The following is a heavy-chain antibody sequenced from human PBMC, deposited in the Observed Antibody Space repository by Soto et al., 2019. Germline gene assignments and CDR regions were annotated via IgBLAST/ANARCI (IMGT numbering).Heavy chain of an antibody. CDR1: GGSISSGGYS. V-gene: IGHV4-30-2*01. CDR3: ARVPDY. Sequence: QLQLLESGSGLVKPSQTLSLTCAVSGGSISSGGYSLGWIRQPPGKGLEWIGYIYHSVSTYYNPSLKSRVTISVDRSKNQFSLRLSSVTAADTAVYYCARVPDYWGQGTLVTVSS. CDR2: IYHSVST. J-gene: IGHJ4*02.